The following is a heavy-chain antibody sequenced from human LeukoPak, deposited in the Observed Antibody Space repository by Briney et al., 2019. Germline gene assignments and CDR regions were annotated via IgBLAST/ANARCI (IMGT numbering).Heavy chain of an antibody. J-gene: IGHJ5*02. CDR1: GGTFSSYA. CDR3: ARGASGYDLNNWFDP. Sequence: SVKVSCKASGGTFSSYAISWVRQTPGQGLEWMGGIIPIFGTANYAQKFQGRVTITADESTSTAYMELSSLRSEDTAVYYCARGASGYDLNNWFDPWGQGTLVTVSS. D-gene: IGHD5-12*01. CDR2: IIPIFGTA. V-gene: IGHV1-69*13.